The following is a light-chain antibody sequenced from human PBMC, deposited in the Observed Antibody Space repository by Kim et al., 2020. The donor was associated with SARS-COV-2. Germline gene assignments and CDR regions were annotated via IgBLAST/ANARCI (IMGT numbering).Light chain of an antibody. V-gene: IGKV1-39*01. CDR3: QQSYNFPRT. Sequence: DIQMTQSPSSLSASVGDRVTITCRASQSVSGWLNWYQQKPGKAPHLLIYRTSTLQTGVPPRFSGSASGTGFTLTINTLQPEDFATYYCQQSYNFPRTFGQGTKVDIK. CDR2: RTS. CDR1: QSVSGW. J-gene: IGKJ1*01.